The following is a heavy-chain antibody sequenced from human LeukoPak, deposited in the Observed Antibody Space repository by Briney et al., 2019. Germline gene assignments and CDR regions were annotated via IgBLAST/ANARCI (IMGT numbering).Heavy chain of an antibody. J-gene: IGHJ4*02. Sequence: GGSLRLSCAASGFTFSSYAMSWVRQAPGKGLEWVSALTLSGTNTHYADSVKGRFTISRDISKNTLYLQMNTLRAEDTAVYYCAKDSPLRTSYHGYFDYWGQGTLVTGSS. CDR3: AKDSPLRTSYHGYFDY. V-gene: IGHV3-23*01. CDR2: LTLSGTNT. CDR1: GFTFSSYA. D-gene: IGHD3-16*01.